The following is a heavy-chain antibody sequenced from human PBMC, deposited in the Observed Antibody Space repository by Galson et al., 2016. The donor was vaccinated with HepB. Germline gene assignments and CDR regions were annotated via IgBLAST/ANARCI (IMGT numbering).Heavy chain of an antibody. CDR1: GFIFSSYS. J-gene: IGHJ4*02. CDR3: ARDFYWGSGSYVH. CDR2: ISSSSSYI. Sequence: SLRLSCAASGFIFSSYSMNWVRQAPGKGLEWVSSISSSSSYIYYADSVKGRFTISRDNAKNSLYLQMNSLRAEDTAVYYCARDFYWGSGSYVHWGQGTLVTVSS. D-gene: IGHD3-10*01. V-gene: IGHV3-21*01.